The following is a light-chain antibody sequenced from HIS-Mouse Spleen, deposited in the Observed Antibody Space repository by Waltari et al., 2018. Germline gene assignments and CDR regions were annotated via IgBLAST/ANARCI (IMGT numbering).Light chain of an antibody. CDR3: QQYNSYSYT. V-gene: IGKV1-5*03. CDR1: QSISSW. J-gene: IGKJ2*01. CDR2: KAS. Sequence: DIQMTQSPSTPSASVGDRVTITCRASQSISSWLAWYQQKPGKAPKLLIYKASSLESGVPSRFSGSGSGTEFTLTISSLQPDDFATYYCQQYNSYSYTFGQGTKLEIK.